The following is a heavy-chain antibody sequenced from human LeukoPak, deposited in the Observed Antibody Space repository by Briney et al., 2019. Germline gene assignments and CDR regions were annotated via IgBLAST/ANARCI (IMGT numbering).Heavy chain of an antibody. CDR1: GFTFSSYS. CDR3: AKDANRDRYDYFWGSYPY. Sequence: PGGSLRLSCAASGFTFSSYSMNWVRQAPGKGLEWVSYISSSSSTIYYADSVKGRFTISRDNAKNSLYLQMNSLRAEDTAVYYCAKDANRDRYDYFWGSYPYWGQGTLVTVSS. V-gene: IGHV3-48*04. J-gene: IGHJ4*02. CDR2: ISSSSSTI. D-gene: IGHD3-16*02.